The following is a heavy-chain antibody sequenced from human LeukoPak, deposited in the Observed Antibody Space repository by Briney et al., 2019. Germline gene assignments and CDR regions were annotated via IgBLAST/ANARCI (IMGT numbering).Heavy chain of an antibody. CDR2: INHSGST. J-gene: IGHJ6*02. CDR1: GGSFSGYY. D-gene: IGHD3-10*01. Sequence: SETLSLTCAVYGGSFSGYYWSWIRQPPGKGLEWIGEINHSGSTNYNPSLKSRVTISVDTSKNQFSLKLSSVTAADTAVYYCTSRMVRGYYYYGMDVWGQGTTVTVSS. V-gene: IGHV4-34*01. CDR3: TSRMVRGYYYYGMDV.